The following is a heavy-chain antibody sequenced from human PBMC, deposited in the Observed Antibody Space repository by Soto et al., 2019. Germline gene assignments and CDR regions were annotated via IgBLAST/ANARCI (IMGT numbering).Heavy chain of an antibody. V-gene: IGHV2-5*01. J-gene: IGHJ4*02. CDR2: IYWNDDK. CDR3: AHSPWGAAPDY. D-gene: IGHD3-16*01. CDR1: GFSVSARGVG. Sequence: SGPTLVNPTQTLTLTCALSGFSVSARGVGVGWIRQPPGKALEWLAIIYWNDDKHYRPSLQSGLTITKDTSKNQVVLTMTNMDPVDTATYYCAHSPWGAAPDYWGQGTLVTVSS.